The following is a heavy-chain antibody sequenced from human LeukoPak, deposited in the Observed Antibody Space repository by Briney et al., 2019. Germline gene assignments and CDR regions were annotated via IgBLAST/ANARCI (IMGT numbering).Heavy chain of an antibody. D-gene: IGHD2-15*01. CDR2: IYTSGST. V-gene: IGHV4-4*07. J-gene: IGHJ4*02. Sequence: SETLSLTCTVSGGSISSYYWSWIRQPAGKGLEWIGRIYTSGSTNYNPSLKSRVTMSVDTSKNQFSLKLSSVTAADTAVYYCARAHIVVVVAATLCFDYWGQGTLVTVSS. CDR1: GGSISSYY. CDR3: ARAHIVVVVAATLCFDY.